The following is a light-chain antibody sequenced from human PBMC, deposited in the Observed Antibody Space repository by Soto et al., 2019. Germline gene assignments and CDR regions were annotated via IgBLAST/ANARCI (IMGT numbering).Light chain of an antibody. V-gene: IGKV3-20*01. Sequence: EIVLTQSTGTLSLSPGERATLSCRASQSIISSFLAWYQQKPGQAPRLLIYAASSRATGITDRFSGSGSGTHFTLTISRLEPEDFAVYFFKQYGSSLTFGGWTTVEIK. J-gene: IGKJ4*01. CDR1: QSIISSF. CDR2: AAS. CDR3: KQYGSSLT.